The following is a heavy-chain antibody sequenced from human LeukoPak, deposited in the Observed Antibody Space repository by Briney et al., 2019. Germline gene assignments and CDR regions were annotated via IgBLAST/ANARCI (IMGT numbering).Heavy chain of an antibody. CDR3: ARATTCGGDCYYRYYFDY. CDR2: IYYSGST. CDR1: GGSISSGDYY. Sequence: PSQTLSLTCTVSGGSISSGDYYWSWIRQPPGKGLEWIGYIYYSGSTYYNPSLKSRVTISVDTSKNQFSLKLSSVTAADTAVYYCARATTCGGDCYYRYYFDYWDQGTLVTVSS. J-gene: IGHJ4*02. V-gene: IGHV4-30-4*08. D-gene: IGHD2-21*01.